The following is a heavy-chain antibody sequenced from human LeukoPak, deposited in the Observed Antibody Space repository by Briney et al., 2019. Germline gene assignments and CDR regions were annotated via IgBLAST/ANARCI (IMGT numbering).Heavy chain of an antibody. CDR2: ISTSGSTI. CDR1: GFTFSSYE. J-gene: IGHJ6*04. CDR3: AELGITMIGGV. D-gene: IGHD3-10*02. Sequence: GGSLRLSCAASGFTFSSYEMNWVRQAPGKGLEWVSYISTSGSTIYYADSVKGRFTISRGNAKNSLYLQMNSLRAEDTAVYYCAELGITMIGGVWGKGTTVTISS. V-gene: IGHV3-48*03.